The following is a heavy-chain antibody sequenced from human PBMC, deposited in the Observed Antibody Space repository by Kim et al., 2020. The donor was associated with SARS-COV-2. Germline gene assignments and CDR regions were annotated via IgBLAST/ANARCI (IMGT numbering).Heavy chain of an antibody. V-gene: IGHV3-21*01. Sequence: GGSLRLSCAASGFTFSSYSMNWVRQAPGKGLEWVSSISSSSSYIYYADSVKGRFTISRDNAKNSLYLQMNSLRAEDTAVYYCARASAVTGYYFDYWGQGTLVTVSS. CDR2: ISSSSSYI. CDR1: GFTFSSYS. D-gene: IGHD4-17*01. J-gene: IGHJ4*02. CDR3: ARASAVTGYYFDY.